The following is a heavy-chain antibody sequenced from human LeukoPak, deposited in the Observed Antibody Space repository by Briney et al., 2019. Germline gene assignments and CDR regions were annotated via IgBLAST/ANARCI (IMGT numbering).Heavy chain of an antibody. CDR3: ARDLAPSVKSYYYGMDV. J-gene: IGHJ6*02. Sequence: ASVKVSCKASGYTFTSYAMNWVRQAPGQGLEWMGWISAYNGNTNYAQKLQGRVTMTTDTSTSTAYMELRSLRSDDTAVYYCARDLAPSVKSYYYGMDVWGQGTTVTVSS. D-gene: IGHD3-10*01. V-gene: IGHV1-18*01. CDR1: GYTFTSYA. CDR2: ISAYNGNT.